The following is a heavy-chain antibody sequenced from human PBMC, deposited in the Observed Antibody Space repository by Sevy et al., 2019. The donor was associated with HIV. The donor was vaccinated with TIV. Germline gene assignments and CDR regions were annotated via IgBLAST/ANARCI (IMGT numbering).Heavy chain of an antibody. CDR3: YGSGSYYSDFDY. J-gene: IGHJ4*02. CDR2: ISSSGSTI. CDR1: GFTFSDYY. V-gene: IGHV3-11*01. D-gene: IGHD3-10*01. Sequence: GGSLRLSCAASGFTFSDYYMSWIRQAPGKGLEWVSYISSSGSTIYYADSVKGRFTISRDNAKNSLYLQMNRLRAEDTAVYYCYGSGSYYSDFDYWGQGTLVTVSS.